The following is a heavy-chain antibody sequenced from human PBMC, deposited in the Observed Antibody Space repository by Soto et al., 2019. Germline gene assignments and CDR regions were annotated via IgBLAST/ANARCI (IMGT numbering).Heavy chain of an antibody. D-gene: IGHD1-26*01. CDR2: INPSDGRT. CDR3: ARVSGSYWPFDY. CDR1: GYTFTNYY. V-gene: IGHV1-46*01. J-gene: IGHJ4*02. Sequence: ASAKVSCKASGYTFTNYYIHWVRQAPGQGPEWMGIINPSDGRTTYTQKFQGRVTMIRDTSTSTVYMELSSLTSEDTAVYYCARVSGSYWPFDYWGQGTLVTVSS.